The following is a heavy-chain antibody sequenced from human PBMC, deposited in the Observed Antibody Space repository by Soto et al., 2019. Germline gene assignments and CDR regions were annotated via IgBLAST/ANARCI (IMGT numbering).Heavy chain of an antibody. CDR3: ARDVDYYGSGSYWNWFDP. Sequence: GRSLRLSCAASGFTFNSYGMHWVRQAPGKGLEWVAVIWYDGSNKYYADSVKGRFTISRDNSKNTLYLQMNSLRAEDTAVYYCARDVDYYGSGSYWNWFDPWGQGTLVTVSS. D-gene: IGHD3-10*01. CDR1: GFTFNSYG. V-gene: IGHV3-33*01. J-gene: IGHJ5*02. CDR2: IWYDGSNK.